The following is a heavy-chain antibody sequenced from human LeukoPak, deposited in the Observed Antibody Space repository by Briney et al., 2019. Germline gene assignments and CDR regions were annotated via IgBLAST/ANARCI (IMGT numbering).Heavy chain of an antibody. CDR2: IRSSRTTT. CDR1: GFIFSTYS. Sequence: GGSLRLSCAASGFIFSTYSMTWVRQAPGKGLEWVSYIRSSRTTTFYTDSVKGRFTISRDNAKNSLYLQMNSLRVEDTAVYYCARGPYGDYDSYYGVDVWGQGTTVTVS. D-gene: IGHD4-17*01. CDR3: ARGPYGDYDSYYGVDV. J-gene: IGHJ6*02. V-gene: IGHV3-48*01.